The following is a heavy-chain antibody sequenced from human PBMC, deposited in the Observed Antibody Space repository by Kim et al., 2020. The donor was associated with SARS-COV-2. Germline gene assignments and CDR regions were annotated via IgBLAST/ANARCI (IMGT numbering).Heavy chain of an antibody. Sequence: KGRFTIARDDSKNTLYLQMNSLRAEDTAVYYCAKSSEITIFGVVISNLDYWGQGTLVTVSS. D-gene: IGHD3-3*01. CDR3: AKSSEITIFGVVISNLDY. J-gene: IGHJ4*02. V-gene: IGHV3-23*01.